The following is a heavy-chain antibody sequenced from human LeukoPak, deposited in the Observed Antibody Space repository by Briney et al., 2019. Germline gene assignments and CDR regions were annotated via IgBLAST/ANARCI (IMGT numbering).Heavy chain of an antibody. CDR3: AKPPLYDFWSGYYFDY. CDR1: GFTFSSYA. Sequence: GGSLRLSCAASGFTFSSYAMSWVRQAPGKGLEWVSAISGSGGSTYYADSVKGRFTISRDNSKNTLYLRMNSLRAEDTAVYYCAKPPLYDFWSGYYFDYWGQGTLVTVSS. CDR2: ISGSGGST. D-gene: IGHD3-3*01. V-gene: IGHV3-23*01. J-gene: IGHJ4*02.